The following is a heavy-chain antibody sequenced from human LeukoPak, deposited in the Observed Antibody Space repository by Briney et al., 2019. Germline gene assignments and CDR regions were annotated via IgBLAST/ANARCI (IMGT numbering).Heavy chain of an antibody. J-gene: IGHJ4*02. CDR1: GFTFSSYA. V-gene: IGHV3-30*04. Sequence: GGSLRLSCAASGFTFSSYAMHWVRQAPGKGLEWVAVISYDGSNKYYADSVKGRFTISRDNSKNTLYLQMNSLRAEDTAVYYCAKDANYDFWSGYLFDYWGQGTLVTVSS. CDR2: ISYDGSNK. CDR3: AKDANYDFWSGYLFDY. D-gene: IGHD3-3*01.